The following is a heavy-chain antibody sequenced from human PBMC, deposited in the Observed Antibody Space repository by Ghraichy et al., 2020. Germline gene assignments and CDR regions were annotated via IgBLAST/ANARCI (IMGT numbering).Heavy chain of an antibody. CDR1: GFSISSYS. CDR3: ARASTVVRFFYFAGMDV. Sequence: LSLTCVGSGFSISSYSMNWVRQSPGKGLEWVSYISSSSRNKGYADSVRGRFTISRDNAQNSLYLEMNSLRDEDTAIYYCARASTVVRFFYFAGMDVWGQGTTVTVSS. D-gene: IGHD4-23*01. V-gene: IGHV3-48*02. CDR2: ISSSSRNK. J-gene: IGHJ6*02.